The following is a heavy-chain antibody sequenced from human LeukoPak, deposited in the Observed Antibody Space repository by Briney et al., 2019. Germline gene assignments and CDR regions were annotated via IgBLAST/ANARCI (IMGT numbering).Heavy chain of an antibody. Sequence: GGSLRLSCAASGFTFSSYAMHWVRQAPGKGLEWVAVISYDGSNKYYADSVKGRFTISRDNSKNTLYLQMNSLRAEDTAVYYCARRPESMVRGVIAYYFDYWGQGTLVTVSS. CDR3: ARRPESMVRGVIAYYFDY. CDR1: GFTFSSYA. J-gene: IGHJ4*02. V-gene: IGHV3-30-3*01. CDR2: ISYDGSNK. D-gene: IGHD3-10*01.